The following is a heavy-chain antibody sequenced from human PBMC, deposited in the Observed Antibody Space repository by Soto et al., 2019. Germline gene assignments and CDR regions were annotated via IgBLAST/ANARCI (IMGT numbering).Heavy chain of an antibody. J-gene: IGHJ5*02. D-gene: IGHD4-17*01. Sequence: QVQLVQSGAEVKKPGASGRVSCKASGYTFTKFDINWVRQATGQGLEWMGWMNPNSGNTGYAQKFQGRVSMTSNTSITTAYMELSTLRSEDTAVYYCVRGDYGDYSHWFDPWGQGTLVTVSS. V-gene: IGHV1-8*01. CDR2: MNPNSGNT. CDR1: GYTFTKFD. CDR3: VRGDYGDYSHWFDP.